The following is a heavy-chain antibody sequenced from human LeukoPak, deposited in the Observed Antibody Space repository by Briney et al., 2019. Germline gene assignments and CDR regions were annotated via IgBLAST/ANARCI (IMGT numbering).Heavy chain of an antibody. D-gene: IGHD2/OR15-2a*01. CDR1: GGSISSYY. J-gene: IGHJ6*03. CDR2: IYYSGST. CDR3: ARTLKSDYYYYYYMDV. Sequence: SETLSLTCTVSGGSISSYYWSWIRQRPGKGLEWIGYIYYSGSTNYNPSLKSRVTIPVDTSKNQFSLKLSSVTAADTAVYYCARTLKSDYYYYYYMDVWGKGTTVTVSS. V-gene: IGHV4-59*01.